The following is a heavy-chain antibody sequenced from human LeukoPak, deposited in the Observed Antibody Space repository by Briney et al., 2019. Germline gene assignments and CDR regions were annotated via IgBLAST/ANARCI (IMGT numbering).Heavy chain of an antibody. CDR3: AREPVSSGWTDYYYGMDV. D-gene: IGHD6-19*01. Sequence: GASVKVSCKASGYTFTGYYMHWVRQAPGQGLEWMGWINPNSGGTNYAQKFQGWVTMTRDTSISTAYMERSRQRSDDTAVYYCAREPVSSGWTDYYYGMDVWGQGTTVTVSS. J-gene: IGHJ6*02. CDR2: INPNSGGT. V-gene: IGHV1-2*04. CDR1: GYTFTGYY.